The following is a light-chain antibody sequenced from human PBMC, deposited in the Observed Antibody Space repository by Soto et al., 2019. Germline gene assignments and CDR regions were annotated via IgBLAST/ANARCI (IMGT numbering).Light chain of an antibody. Sequence: DIQMTQSPSTLSASVGDRVTITCRASQSISASLAWYQQKPGKAPKPLIYKASSLETGLPSRFSGSGSGTEFTLTISSLQPDDFATYFCQHMATFGQGTKVEIK. CDR1: QSISAS. V-gene: IGKV1-5*03. J-gene: IGKJ1*01. CDR2: KAS. CDR3: QHMAT.